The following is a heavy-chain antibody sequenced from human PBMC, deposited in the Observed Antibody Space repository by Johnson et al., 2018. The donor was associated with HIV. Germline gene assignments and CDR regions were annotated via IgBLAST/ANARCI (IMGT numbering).Heavy chain of an antibody. CDR1: GFTVSSNY. J-gene: IGHJ3*02. D-gene: IGHD3-22*01. Sequence: VQLVESGGGLVQPGGSLRVSCAASGFTVSSNYMSWVRQAPGQGLEWVSVIYSGGGAYYTDSVKGRFTISRDNSKNSLYLQMNSLRAEDTAVYYCARGDWDYYPDAFDIWGQGTMVTVSS. CDR3: ARGDWDYYPDAFDI. CDR2: IYSGGGA. V-gene: IGHV3-66*01.